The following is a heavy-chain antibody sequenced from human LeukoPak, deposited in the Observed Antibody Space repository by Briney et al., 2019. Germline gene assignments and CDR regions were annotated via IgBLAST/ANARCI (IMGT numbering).Heavy chain of an antibody. CDR1: GFTFSSYA. D-gene: IGHD3-16*02. Sequence: GGSLRLSCAASGFTFSSYAMSWVRQAPGKGLEWVSAISGSGGSTYYADSVKGRFTISRDNSKNTLYLQMNSLRAEDTAVYYCAKDRGDDYVWGSYRYFGYWGQGTLVTVSS. V-gene: IGHV3-23*01. J-gene: IGHJ4*02. CDR2: ISGSGGST. CDR3: AKDRGDDYVWGSYRYFGY.